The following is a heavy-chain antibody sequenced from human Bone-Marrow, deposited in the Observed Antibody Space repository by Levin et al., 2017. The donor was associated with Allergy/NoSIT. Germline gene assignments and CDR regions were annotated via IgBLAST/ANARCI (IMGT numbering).Heavy chain of an antibody. CDR2: ISRSGDST. CDR3: ARDPARGYYDRSGYSGEH. Sequence: GGSLRLSCAASGFSFLHYTMNWVRQAPGKGLEWVSCISRSGDSTYYADSVKGRFTISRDNAKNSLFLQLNRLRDEDTALYYCARDPARGYYDRSGYSGEHWGQGTLVTVSS. V-gene: IGHV3-48*02. J-gene: IGHJ4*02. CDR1: GFSFLHYT. D-gene: IGHD3-22*01.